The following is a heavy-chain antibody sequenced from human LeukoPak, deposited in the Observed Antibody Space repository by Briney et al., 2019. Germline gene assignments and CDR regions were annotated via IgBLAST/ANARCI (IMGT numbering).Heavy chain of an antibody. CDR3: ARYYRDTSRGWYYVDF. CDR2: IKQDGSQK. J-gene: IGHJ4*02. V-gene: IGHV3-7*05. D-gene: IGHD6-19*01. Sequence: SGRSLRLSCAVSGFTFSSYFMSWVRQAPGKGLEWVANIKQDGSQKNYVDSVKGRFTISRDNAKNSLYLQMNSLRVEDTAVYYCARYYRDTSRGWYYVDFWGQGTLVAVSS. CDR1: GFTFSSYF.